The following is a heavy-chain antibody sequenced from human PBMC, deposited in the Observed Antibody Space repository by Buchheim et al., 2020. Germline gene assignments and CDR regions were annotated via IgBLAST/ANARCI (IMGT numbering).Heavy chain of an antibody. V-gene: IGHV4-34*01. Sequence: QVQLQQCCAVLLKPSYTLSLSCSVYGXSFCFYYWCLIRQPPGKGLEWIGEINHSGSTNYNPSLKSRVTISVDTSKKPFFLKLSSVTAADTAVYYCARAGQEAGSPEYWGQGTL. J-gene: IGHJ4*02. D-gene: IGHD6-13*01. CDR3: ARAGQEAGSPEY. CDR2: INHSGST. CDR1: GXSFCFYY.